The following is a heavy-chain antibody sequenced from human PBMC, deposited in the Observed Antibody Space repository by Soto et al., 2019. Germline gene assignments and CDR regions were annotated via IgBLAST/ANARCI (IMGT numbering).Heavy chain of an antibody. J-gene: IGHJ4*02. Sequence: HPGGSLRLSCAASGFTFSSYAMSWVRQAPGKGLEWVSAISGSGGSTYYADSVKGRFTISRDNSKNTLYLQMNSLRAEDTAVYYCAKDSIFGVVIYDYWGQGTLVTVSS. D-gene: IGHD3-3*01. CDR3: AKDSIFGVVIYDY. CDR2: ISGSGGST. V-gene: IGHV3-23*01. CDR1: GFTFSSYA.